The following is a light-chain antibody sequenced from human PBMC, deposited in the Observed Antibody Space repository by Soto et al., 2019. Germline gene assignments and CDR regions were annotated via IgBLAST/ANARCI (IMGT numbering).Light chain of an antibody. CDR2: DAS. CDR3: QQYNSYSVT. Sequence: DIQMTQSPSTLSASVGDRVTITCRASQSISSWLAWYRQKPGKAPKLLIYDASSLESGVPSRFSGSGSGTEFTLTISSLQPDDFATYYCQQYNSYSVTFGQGTKVDI. V-gene: IGKV1-5*01. CDR1: QSISSW. J-gene: IGKJ1*01.